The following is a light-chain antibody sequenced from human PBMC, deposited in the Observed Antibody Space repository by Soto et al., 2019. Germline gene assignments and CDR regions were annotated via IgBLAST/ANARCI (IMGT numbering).Light chain of an antibody. J-gene: IGKJ4*01. CDR2: AVS. V-gene: IGKV1-17*01. CDR3: LQHNSYPRLS. CDR1: QDIRSD. Sequence: DIQLTQSPSSLSASVGDRVTITCRASQDIRSDLGWYQQKPGKAPKRLLYAVSSLQSGVPRRFSGSGSGAEFTLTISSLQPEDSATYYCLQHNSYPRLSFGGGTKVEIK.